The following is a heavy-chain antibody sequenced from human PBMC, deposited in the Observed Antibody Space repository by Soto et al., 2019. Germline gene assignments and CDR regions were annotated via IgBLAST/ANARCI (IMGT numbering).Heavy chain of an antibody. Sequence: QVQLVESGGGVVQPGRSLRLSCAASGFTFSSYAMHWVRQAPGKGLEWVAVISYDGSNKYYADYVKGRFTISRDNSKNTLYLQMNSLRAEDTAVYYCARDYDLFDYWGQGTLVTVSS. D-gene: IGHD5-12*01. CDR3: ARDYDLFDY. CDR1: GFTFSSYA. V-gene: IGHV3-30-3*01. J-gene: IGHJ4*02. CDR2: ISYDGSNK.